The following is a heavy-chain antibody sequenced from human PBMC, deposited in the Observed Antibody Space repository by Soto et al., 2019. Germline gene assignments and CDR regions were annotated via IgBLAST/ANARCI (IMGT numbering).Heavy chain of an antibody. CDR1: GYTFTSHS. D-gene: IGHD3-10*01. J-gene: IGHJ5*02. Sequence: QVQLVQSGAEVKEPGASVKVSCKASGYTFTSHSIIWVRRAPGEGLEWVGWISAYNGYTNSAENFQGRVTMTTDASTNTDYMELRSLRSDDTAVYYCARVGYYYGSGSYVFDPWGQGTLVTVSS. CDR3: ARVGYYYGSGSYVFDP. V-gene: IGHV1-18*04. CDR2: ISAYNGYT.